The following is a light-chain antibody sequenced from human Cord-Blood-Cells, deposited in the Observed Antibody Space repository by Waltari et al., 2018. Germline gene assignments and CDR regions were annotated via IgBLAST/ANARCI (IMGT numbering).Light chain of an antibody. V-gene: IGKV4-1*01. CDR3: HQYYSTPRT. J-gene: IGKJ1*01. Sequence: IVMTQSPDALAVSLGEGAHTHCKCDQSILYSSNNKNYLAWYQQKPGQPPKLLIYWASNRESGVPDRFSGSGSGTDFTLTISSLQAEDVAVYYCHQYYSTPRTFGQGTKVEIK. CDR2: WAS. CDR1: QSILYSSNNKNY.